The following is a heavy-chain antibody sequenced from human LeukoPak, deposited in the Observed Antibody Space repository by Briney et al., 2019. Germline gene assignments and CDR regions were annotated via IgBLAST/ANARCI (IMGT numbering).Heavy chain of an antibody. CDR3: ARDRMSRAPTYFHH. D-gene: IGHD2-2*01. CDR1: GFTFDKFG. Sequence: GGSLRLSCAASGFTFDKFGMHWVRQAPGKGLEWVSFVSGDGGRTDYGGSVKGRFTITSDNSKNSLYLQMNSLTAEDSALDFCARDRMSRAPTYFHHWGQGSLVTVSA. V-gene: IGHV3-43*02. CDR2: VSGDGGRT. J-gene: IGHJ1*01.